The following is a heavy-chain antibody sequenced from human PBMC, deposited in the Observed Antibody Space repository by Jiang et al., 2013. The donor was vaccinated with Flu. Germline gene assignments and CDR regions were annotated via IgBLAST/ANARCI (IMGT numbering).Heavy chain of an antibody. CDR2: ISSSSSTI. CDR1: GFTFSSYS. V-gene: IGHV3-48*02. CDR3: ARSSRVHGSYYPNDAFDI. Sequence: GLVQPGGSLRLSCAASGFTFSSYSMNWVRQAPGKGLEWVSYISSSSSTIYYADSVKGRFTISRDNAKNSLYLQMNSLRDEDTAVYYCARSSRVHGSYYPNDAFDIWGQGTMVTVSS. J-gene: IGHJ3*02. D-gene: IGHD1-26*01.